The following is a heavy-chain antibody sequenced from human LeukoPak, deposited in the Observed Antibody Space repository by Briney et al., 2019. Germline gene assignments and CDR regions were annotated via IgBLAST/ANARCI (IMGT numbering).Heavy chain of an antibody. CDR1: GNYW. D-gene: IGHD2/OR15-2a*01. CDR3: VSFYETY. J-gene: IGHJ4*02. CDR2: INSDGSWT. Sequence: GGSLRLSCAASGNYWMHWVRQAPGKGLVWVSHINSDGSWTSYADCVKGRFTISKDNAKNTAYLQMNSLRAEDTAVYYCVSFYETYWGRGTLVTVSS. V-gene: IGHV3-74*01.